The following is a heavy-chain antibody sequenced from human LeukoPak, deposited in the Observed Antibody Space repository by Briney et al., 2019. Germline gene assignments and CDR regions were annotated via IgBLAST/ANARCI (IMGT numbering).Heavy chain of an antibody. CDR1: GFTFSRYW. J-gene: IGHJ4*02. Sequence: GGSLRLSCAASGFTFSRYWMSWVSQAGGKGVEWVAHINQDGSARYHVDSVRGRFTISRDNARNSLFLQRDSVRAEDTAVYYCATMGLEPLPYYFDYWGQGTLVTVSS. CDR2: INQDGSAR. V-gene: IGHV3-7*01. CDR3: ATMGLEPLPYYFDY. D-gene: IGHD1-1*01.